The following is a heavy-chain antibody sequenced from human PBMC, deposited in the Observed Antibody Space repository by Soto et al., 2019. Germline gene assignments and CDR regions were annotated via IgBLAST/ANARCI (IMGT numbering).Heavy chain of an antibody. Sequence: GESLKISCTGVGYSFTSYWIGWVRQMPGKGLEWMGIIYPGDSETRYSPSFQGQVTISVDKSITTAYLQWSSLQASDTAVYYCARGSCTPTICDPSFDPWGRGTLVTVSS. D-gene: IGHD2-15*01. J-gene: IGHJ5*02. V-gene: IGHV5-51*01. CDR1: GYSFTSYW. CDR2: IYPGDSET. CDR3: ARGSCTPTICDPSFDP.